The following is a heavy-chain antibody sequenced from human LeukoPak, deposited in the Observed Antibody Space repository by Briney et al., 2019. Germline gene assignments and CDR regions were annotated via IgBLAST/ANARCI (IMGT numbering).Heavy chain of an antibody. Sequence: GGSLRLSCAVSGITLSNYGMTWVRQAPGKGLEWVSGISDSGGSTNYADSVKGRFTISRDNAKNTLYLQMNSLRAEDTAVYYCAKDSPLYYDSSGRNPPFFDYWGQGTLVTVSS. D-gene: IGHD3-22*01. CDR2: ISDSGGST. CDR1: GITLSNYG. V-gene: IGHV3-23*01. J-gene: IGHJ4*02. CDR3: AKDSPLYYDSSGRNPPFFDY.